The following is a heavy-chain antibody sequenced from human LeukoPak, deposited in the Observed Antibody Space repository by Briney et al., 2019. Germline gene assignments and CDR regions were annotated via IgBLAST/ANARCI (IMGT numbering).Heavy chain of an antibody. V-gene: IGHV4-34*01. CDR2: INHSGST. D-gene: IGHD5-18*01. Sequence: KPSETLSLTCAVYGGSFSGYYWSWIRQPPGKGLEWIGEINHSGSTNYNPSLKSRVTISVDTSKNQFSLKLSSVTAADTAVCYCARGGYSYVPLDYWGQGTLVTVSS. J-gene: IGHJ4*02. CDR3: ARGGYSYVPLDY. CDR1: GGSFSGYY.